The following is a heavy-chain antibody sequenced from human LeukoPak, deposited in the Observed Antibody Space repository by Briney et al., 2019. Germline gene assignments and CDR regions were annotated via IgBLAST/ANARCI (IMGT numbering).Heavy chain of an antibody. J-gene: IGHJ3*02. Sequence: GGSLRLSCAASGFTFDDYAMHWVRQAPGKGLEWVSGISWNSGSIGYADSVKGRFTISRDNAKNSPYLQMNSLRTEDTALYYCAKALRASIAVADDAFDIWGQGTMVTVSS. V-gene: IGHV3-9*01. CDR2: ISWNSGSI. CDR1: GFTFDDYA. D-gene: IGHD6-19*01. CDR3: AKALRASIAVADDAFDI.